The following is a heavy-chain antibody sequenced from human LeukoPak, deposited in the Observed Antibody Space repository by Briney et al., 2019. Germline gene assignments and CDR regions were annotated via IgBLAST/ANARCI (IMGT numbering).Heavy chain of an antibody. CDR3: ARGRRDYSYSMGYYYYYMDV. J-gene: IGHJ6*03. Sequence: PSETLSLTCTVSGGSISSTNYYWGWIRQPPGKGLEWIGTIYYTGSTSYNPSLRSRVTISVDTSKNQFTLKLTSVTAADTAVYYCARGRRDYSYSMGYYYYYMDVWGKGTTVTVSS. D-gene: IGHD4-11*01. V-gene: IGHV4-39*06. CDR1: GGSISSTNYY. CDR2: IYYTGST.